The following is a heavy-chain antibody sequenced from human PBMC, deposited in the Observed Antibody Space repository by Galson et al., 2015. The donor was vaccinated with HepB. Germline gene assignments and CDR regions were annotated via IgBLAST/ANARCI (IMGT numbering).Heavy chain of an antibody. J-gene: IGHJ4*02. V-gene: IGHV1-69*13. CDR2: IIPMFGTA. Sequence: SVKVSCKASGGTFSSYGISWVRQAPGHGLEWMGGIIPMFGTANYARKFQGRVTITADESTSTGYMELSSLRSEDTAVYYCARDRSIAAVGHFDCWGQGTLVTVSS. CDR3: ARDRSIAAVGHFDC. D-gene: IGHD6-13*01. CDR1: GGTFSSYG.